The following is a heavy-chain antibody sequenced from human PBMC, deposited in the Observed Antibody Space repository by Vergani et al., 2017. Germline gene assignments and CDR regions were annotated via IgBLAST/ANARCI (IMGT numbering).Heavy chain of an antibody. J-gene: IGHJ3*02. Sequence: QVHLQESGPGLVKPSQTLSLTCTVSGGSISTIGYFWGWVRQPAGKGLEGIGLVYATGSTTYNPSLRSRVTISLDRSKNQFSLKVTSVTAADTAVYYCARRRWPRDPFDIWGQGTMVTVSA. V-gene: IGHV4-61*02. CDR1: GGSISTIGYF. CDR2: VYATGST. CDR3: ARRRWPRDPFDI. D-gene: IGHD2-15*01.